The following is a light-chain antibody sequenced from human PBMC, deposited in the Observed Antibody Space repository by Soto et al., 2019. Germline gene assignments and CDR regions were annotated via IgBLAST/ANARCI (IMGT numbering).Light chain of an antibody. J-gene: IGLJ2*01. CDR1: SRDVGSYNL. CDR2: EGS. V-gene: IGLV2-23*03. Sequence: QSVLTQPASVSGSPGQSITISCTGTSRDVGSYNLVSWYQQHPGKAPKLMIYEGSKRPSGVSNRFSGSKSGNTASLTISGLQAEDEADYYCCSYAGSSTFDVVFGGGTQLTVL. CDR3: CSYAGSSTFDVV.